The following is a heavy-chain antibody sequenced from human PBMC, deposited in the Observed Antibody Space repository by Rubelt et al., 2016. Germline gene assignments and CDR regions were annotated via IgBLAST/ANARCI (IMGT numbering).Heavy chain of an antibody. CDR2: ISAYNGNT. V-gene: IGHV1-18*01. Sequence: QVQLVQSGSELKKPGASVKVSCKASGYTFTSYGISWVRQAPGQGLEWMGWISAYNGNTNFGKSVQGGGTMTTDTATGTAYMELRGLRADDTAVYYCARGGWELLLYYFDYWGQGTLVTVSS. J-gene: IGHJ4*02. CDR1: GYTFTSYG. D-gene: IGHD1-26*01. CDR3: ARGGWELLLYYFDY.